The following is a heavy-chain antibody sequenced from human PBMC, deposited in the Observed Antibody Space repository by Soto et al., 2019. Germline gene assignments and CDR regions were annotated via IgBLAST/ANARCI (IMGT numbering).Heavy chain of an antibody. CDR3: ARERAEMIVVATGDWFDP. CDR1: GFTFTRYS. Sequence: LRLSCAASGFTFTRYSMNWVRQAPGKGLEWVSSISSTTNYIYYADSMKGRFTVSRDNAKNSVYLEMNSLSAEDTALYYCARERAEMIVVATGDWFDPWGQGTLVTVSS. D-gene: IGHD3-22*01. CDR2: ISSTTNYI. V-gene: IGHV3-21*01. J-gene: IGHJ5*02.